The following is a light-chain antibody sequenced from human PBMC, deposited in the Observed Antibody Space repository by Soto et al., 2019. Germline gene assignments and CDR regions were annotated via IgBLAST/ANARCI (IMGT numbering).Light chain of an antibody. V-gene: IGKV4-1*01. CDR3: QQYDLTPLT. CDR1: QSVLYSSNNKNY. J-gene: IGKJ3*01. CDR2: WAS. Sequence: DIVMTQSPDSLAVSLGERATINCKSSQSVLYSSNNKNYLAWYQKKPGQPPKLLIYWASTRESGVPDRFSGSGSGPDFTRAIISLQAEDEAVYYCQQYDLTPLTVGPGHRVDIK.